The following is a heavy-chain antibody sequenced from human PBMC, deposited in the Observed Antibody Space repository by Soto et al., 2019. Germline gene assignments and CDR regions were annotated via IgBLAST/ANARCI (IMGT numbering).Heavy chain of an antibody. J-gene: IGHJ6*02. Sequence: GGSLRLSCAASGFAFSSYSMNWVRQAPGKGLEWVSSISSSSYIYYADSVKGRFTISRDNAKNSLYLQMNSLRAEDTAVYYCAGGCSSTSCYSGYYYYGMDVWGQGTTVTVSS. CDR2: ISSSSYI. V-gene: IGHV3-21*01. D-gene: IGHD2-2*01. CDR1: GFAFSSYS. CDR3: AGGCSSTSCYSGYYYYGMDV.